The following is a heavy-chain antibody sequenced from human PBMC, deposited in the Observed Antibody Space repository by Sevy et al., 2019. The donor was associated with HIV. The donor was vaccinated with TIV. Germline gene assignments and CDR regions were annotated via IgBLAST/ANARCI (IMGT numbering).Heavy chain of an antibody. CDR2: INSDGSNT. V-gene: IGHV3-74*01. Sequence: GGSLRLSCAASGFTFSTDWMHWVHQAPGKGLVWVSRINSDGSNTNYADSVKGRFTTSRDNAKNTLYLQMNSLRADDTALYYCGREMISTVPGVPDAFDIWGQGTMVTVSS. CDR1: GFTFSTDW. J-gene: IGHJ3*02. CDR3: GREMISTVPGVPDAFDI. D-gene: IGHD3-10*01.